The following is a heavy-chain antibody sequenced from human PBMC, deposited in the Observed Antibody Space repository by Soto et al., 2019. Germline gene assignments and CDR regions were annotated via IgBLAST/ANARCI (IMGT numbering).Heavy chain of an antibody. D-gene: IGHD2-21*02. CDR3: ATPQTADGGNSGDAFDI. V-gene: IGHV4-4*02. J-gene: IGHJ3*02. CDR2: IYHSGST. CDR1: GGSISSSNW. Sequence: SETLSLTCAVSGGSISSSNWWSWVRQPPGKGLEWIGEIYHSGSTNYNPSLKSRVTISVDKSKNQFSLKLSSVTAADTAVYYCATPQTADGGNSGDAFDIWGQGTMVTVSS.